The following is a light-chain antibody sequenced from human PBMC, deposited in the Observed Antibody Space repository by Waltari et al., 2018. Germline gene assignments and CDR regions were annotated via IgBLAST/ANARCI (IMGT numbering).Light chain of an antibody. CDR3: QQYNTGPPCT. J-gene: IGKJ1*01. CDR2: GAS. CDR1: QSISFN. Sequence: EIVMTQSPATLSVSPGERATLSCRASQSISFNLAWYQQKPGQAPRLLIYGASTRASGIAARCSGSGSGTAFSLTISSLQSEDFAVYFCQQYNTGPPCTFGQGTKVEVK. V-gene: IGKV3-15*01.